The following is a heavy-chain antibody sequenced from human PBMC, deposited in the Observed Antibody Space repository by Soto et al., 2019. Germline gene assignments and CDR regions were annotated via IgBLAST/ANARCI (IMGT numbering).Heavy chain of an antibody. Sequence: ASVKVSCKASGYTFTSYAMHWVRQAPGQRLEWMGWINAGNGNTKYSQKFQGRVTITRDTSASTAYMELSSLRSEDTAVYYCARAGGSSGWYVDYWGQGTLVTVSS. CDR1: GYTFTSYA. CDR2: INAGNGNT. V-gene: IGHV1-3*01. J-gene: IGHJ4*02. D-gene: IGHD6-19*01. CDR3: ARAGGSSGWYVDY.